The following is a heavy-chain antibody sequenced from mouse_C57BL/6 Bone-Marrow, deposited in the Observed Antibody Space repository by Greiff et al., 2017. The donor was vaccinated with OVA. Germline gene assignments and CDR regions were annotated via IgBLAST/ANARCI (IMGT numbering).Heavy chain of an antibody. D-gene: IGHD2-4*01. CDR3: ARDTFDYDYAMDD. J-gene: IGHJ4*01. V-gene: IGHV5-4*01. CDR1: GFTFSSYA. CDR2: ISDGGSYT. Sequence: EVKLVESGGGLVKPGGSLKLSCAASGFTFSSYAMSWVRQTPEKRLEWVATISDGGSYTYYPDNVKGRFTISRDNAKNNLYLQMSHLKSEDTAMYYSARDTFDYDYAMDDWGQGTSVTVSS.